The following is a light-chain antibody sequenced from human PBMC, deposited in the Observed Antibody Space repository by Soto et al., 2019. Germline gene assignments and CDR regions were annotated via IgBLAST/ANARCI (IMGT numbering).Light chain of an antibody. Sequence: EIVLTQSPGTLSLSPGERATLSCRASQSVSNSYLAWYQQKRGQAPRLLLYGTSSRATGIPDRFSGSGSGTDFTLTISRLEPEDFAVYYCQQYNNWPITFGPGTRLEIK. CDR3: QQYNNWPIT. J-gene: IGKJ5*01. V-gene: IGKV3-20*01. CDR1: QSVSNSY. CDR2: GTS.